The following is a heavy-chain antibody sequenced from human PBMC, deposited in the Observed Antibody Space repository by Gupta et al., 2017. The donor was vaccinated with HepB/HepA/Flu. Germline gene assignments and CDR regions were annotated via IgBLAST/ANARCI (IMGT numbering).Heavy chain of an antibody. CDR1: GYPFSAWY. CDR2: VPPGSGGT. CDR3: ATIEGGRGTT. Sequence: VQSGPAVTKPGASVKISCKTSGYPFSAWYIHWVRQTPGQGLQWLGFVPPGSGGTKIAATFRGRVIISSDTSIKTAFLEVTGLTSDDTAVYSCATIEGGRGTTWGQGTLVTVSS. V-gene: IGHV1-2*02. J-gene: IGHJ4*02. D-gene: IGHD1-7*01.